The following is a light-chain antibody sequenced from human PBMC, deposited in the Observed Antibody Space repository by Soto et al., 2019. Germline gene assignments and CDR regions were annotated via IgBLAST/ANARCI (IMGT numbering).Light chain of an antibody. CDR1: QSLIHSDGNTY. V-gene: IGKV2-30*02. J-gene: IGKJ2*01. CDR2: QVS. CDR3: MQGTHWPPYT. Sequence: DVVMIQSPLSLPVTVGQPASISCRSSQSLIHSDGNTYLNWFLQRPGQSPRRLIYQVSKRDSGVPDRFSGSGSGTDFTLKISRVEAEDVGVYYCMQGTHWPPYTFGQGTKLEIK.